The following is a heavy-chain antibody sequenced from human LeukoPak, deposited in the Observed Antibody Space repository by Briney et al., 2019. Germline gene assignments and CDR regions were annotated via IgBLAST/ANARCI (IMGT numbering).Heavy chain of an antibody. V-gene: IGHV3-72*01. J-gene: IGHJ4*02. Sequence: PGGSLRLSCAASGFTFSDHYMDWVRQAPGKGLEWVGRAKNKADSYTIEYAASVRGRFTISRDDSKNSLYLQMNSLKTEDTAVYYCVKDSSFWTVDYWGQGTLVTVSS. CDR3: VKDSSFWTVDY. D-gene: IGHD6-6*01. CDR1: GFTFSDHY. CDR2: AKNKADSYTI.